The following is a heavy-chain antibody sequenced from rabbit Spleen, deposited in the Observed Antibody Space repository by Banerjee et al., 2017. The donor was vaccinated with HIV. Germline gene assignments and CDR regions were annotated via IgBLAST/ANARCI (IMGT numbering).Heavy chain of an antibody. Sequence: QQQLVESGGGLVKPGASLTLTCKASGFSFNNDYVMCWVRQAPGKGLEWIACINSYTGKSVYANWAKGPFTISKTSSTTVTLQMTSLTAADTATYFCARARDTYDDVGDYARLDLWGPGTLVTVS. V-gene: IGHV1S45*01. CDR1: GFSFNNDYV. CDR3: ARARDTYDDVGDYARLDL. J-gene: IGHJ3*01. CDR2: INSYTGKS. D-gene: IGHD2-1*01.